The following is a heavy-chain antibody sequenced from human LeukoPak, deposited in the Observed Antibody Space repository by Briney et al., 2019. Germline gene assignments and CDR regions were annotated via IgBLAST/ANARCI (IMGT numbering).Heavy chain of an antibody. D-gene: IGHD5-12*01. CDR2: ISGSGGST. V-gene: IGHV3-23*01. CDR1: GFTFSSYA. Sequence: GGSPRLSCAASGFTFSSYAMSWARQAPGKGLEWVSTISGSGGSTYYADSVKGRFTISRDNSKNTLYLQMNSLRAEDTAIYYCAKHQSDYWEFDYWGQGTLVTVSS. J-gene: IGHJ4*02. CDR3: AKHQSDYWEFDY.